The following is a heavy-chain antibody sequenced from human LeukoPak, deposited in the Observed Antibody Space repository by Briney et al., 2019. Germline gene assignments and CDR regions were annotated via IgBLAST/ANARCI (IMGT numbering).Heavy chain of an antibody. Sequence: GGSLRLSCAASGFTFSSYSMNWVRQAPGKGLEWVSYISSSSSTIYYADSVKGRFTISRDNSKNTLYLQMNSLRAEDTAVYYCAKDSRNVGADAFDIWGQGTMVTVSS. J-gene: IGHJ3*02. CDR2: ISSSSSTI. D-gene: IGHD1-26*01. CDR1: GFTFSSYS. CDR3: AKDSRNVGADAFDI. V-gene: IGHV3-48*01.